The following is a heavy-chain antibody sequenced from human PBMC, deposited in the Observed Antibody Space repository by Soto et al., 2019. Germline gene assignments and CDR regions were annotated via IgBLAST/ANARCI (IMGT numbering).Heavy chain of an antibody. D-gene: IGHD2-8*01. Sequence: HPGGSLRLSCVVSGFTFTSYWMSWVRQAPGKGLEWVANINQDGSQKYYVDSVKGRFTISRDNAKNSVYLQMNSLRAEDTAMYYCARDDPPSNGAAQPSPLYYYGMDVWGQGTTVTVSS. CDR2: INQDGSQK. CDR3: ARDDPPSNGAAQPSPLYYYGMDV. J-gene: IGHJ6*02. CDR1: GFTFTSYW. V-gene: IGHV3-7*01.